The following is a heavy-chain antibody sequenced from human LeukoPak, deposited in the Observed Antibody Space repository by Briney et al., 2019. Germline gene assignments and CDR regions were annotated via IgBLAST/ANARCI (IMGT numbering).Heavy chain of an antibody. CDR1: GFTVSSNC. CDR3: AKASYYGSGSYFDY. Sequence: PGGSLRLSCAASGFTVSSNCMSWVRQAPGKGLEWVSVIYSGGSTYYADSVKGRFTISRDNSKNTLYLQMNSLRAEDTAVYYCAKASYYGSGSYFDYWGQGTLVTVSS. D-gene: IGHD3-10*01. V-gene: IGHV3-53*01. J-gene: IGHJ4*02. CDR2: IYSGGST.